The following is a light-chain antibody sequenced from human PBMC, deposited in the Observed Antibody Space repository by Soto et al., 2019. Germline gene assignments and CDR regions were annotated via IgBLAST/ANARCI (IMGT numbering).Light chain of an antibody. CDR1: SSDVGAYKY. Sequence: QSALTQPPSASGSPGQSVTISCTGTSSDVGAYKYVSWYQQYPGKAPKLMIYEVSKRPSGVPDRFSGSKSGNTASLTVSGLQAEDESEYYCTSYAVSHIWVFGGGTKVTVL. J-gene: IGLJ3*02. V-gene: IGLV2-8*01. CDR2: EVS. CDR3: TSYAVSHIWV.